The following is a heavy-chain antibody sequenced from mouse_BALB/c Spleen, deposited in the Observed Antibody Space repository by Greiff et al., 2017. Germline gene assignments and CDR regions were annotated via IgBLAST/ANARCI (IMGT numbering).Heavy chain of an antibody. Sequence: EVQRVESGPGLVKPSQSLSLTCTVTGYSITSDYAWNWIRQFPGNKLEWMGYISYSGSTSYNPSLKSRISITRDTSKNQFFLQLNSVTTEDTATYYCARSSPYYYGSPLYAMDYWGQGTSVTVSS. CDR1: GYSITSDYA. CDR2: ISYSGST. D-gene: IGHD1-1*01. CDR3: ARSSPYYYGSPLYAMDY. V-gene: IGHV3-2*02. J-gene: IGHJ4*01.